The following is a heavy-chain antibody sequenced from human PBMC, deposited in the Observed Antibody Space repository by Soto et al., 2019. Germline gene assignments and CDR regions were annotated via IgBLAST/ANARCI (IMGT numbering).Heavy chain of an antibody. CDR3: VRDLSSSSSGDYYYGMDV. J-gene: IGHJ6*02. CDR2: IIPIFGTA. V-gene: IGHV1-69*13. D-gene: IGHD6-6*01. CDR1: GGTFSSYA. Sequence: SVNVSCKASGGTFSSYAISWVRQAPGQGLEWMGGIIPIFGTANYAQKFQGRVTITADESTSTAYMELSSLRSEDTAVYYCVRDLSSSSSGDYYYGMDVWGQGTTVTVSS.